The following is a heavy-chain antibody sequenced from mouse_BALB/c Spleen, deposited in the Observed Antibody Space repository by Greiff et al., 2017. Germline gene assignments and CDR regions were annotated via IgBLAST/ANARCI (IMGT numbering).Heavy chain of an antibody. V-gene: IGHV3-8*02. CDR3: ARYGGTGPAWFAY. CDR1: GDSITSGY. Sequence: VQRVESGPSLVKPSQTLSLTCSVTGDSITSGYWNWIRKFPGNKLEYMGYISYSGSTYYNPSLKSRISITRDTSKNQYYLQLNSVTTEDTATYYCARYGGTGPAWFAYWGQGTLVTVSA. D-gene: IGHD4-1*01. J-gene: IGHJ3*01. CDR2: ISYSGST.